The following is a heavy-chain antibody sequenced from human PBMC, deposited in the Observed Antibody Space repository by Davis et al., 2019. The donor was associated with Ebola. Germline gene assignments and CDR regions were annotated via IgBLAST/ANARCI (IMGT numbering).Heavy chain of an antibody. CDR3: AKDLRGSGSYYELFLFDGMDV. CDR2: ISSSSSYT. D-gene: IGHD3-10*01. Sequence: GGSLRLSCAASGFTFSDYYMSWIRQAPGKGLEWVSYISSSSSYTNYADSVKGRFTISRDNAKNSLYLQMNSLRAEDTAVYYCAKDLRGSGSYYELFLFDGMDVWGQGTTVTVSS. CDR1: GFTFSDYY. V-gene: IGHV3-11*06. J-gene: IGHJ6*02.